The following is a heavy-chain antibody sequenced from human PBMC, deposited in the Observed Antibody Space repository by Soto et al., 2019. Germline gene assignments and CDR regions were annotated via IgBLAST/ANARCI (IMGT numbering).Heavy chain of an antibody. CDR2: IYWDDDK. J-gene: IGHJ4*02. Sequence: SGPTLVNPTQALTLTCTFSGFSLSTSEMGVAWIRQPPGKALEWLALIYWDDDKRYSPSLKSRLTITKDTPKNQVVLTMTKKEPVDTATYYCVLRENAVWYFVYCGQGNLVTVSS. CDR1: GFSLSTSEMG. D-gene: IGHD6-13*01. CDR3: VLRENAVWYFVY. V-gene: IGHV2-5*02.